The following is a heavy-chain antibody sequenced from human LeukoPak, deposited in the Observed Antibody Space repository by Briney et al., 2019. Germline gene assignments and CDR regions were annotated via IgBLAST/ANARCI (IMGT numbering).Heavy chain of an antibody. V-gene: IGHV3-7*03. CDR2: IKQDGSEK. CDR1: GFTFSSYW. Sequence: PGGSLRLSCAASGFTFSSYWMSWVRQAPGKGLEWVANIKQDGSEKYYVDSVKGRFTISRDNSKNTLYLQMNSLRAEDTAVYYCARTRGSYNSGAFDYWGQGTLVTVSS. J-gene: IGHJ4*02. CDR3: ARTRGSYNSGAFDY. D-gene: IGHD6-19*01.